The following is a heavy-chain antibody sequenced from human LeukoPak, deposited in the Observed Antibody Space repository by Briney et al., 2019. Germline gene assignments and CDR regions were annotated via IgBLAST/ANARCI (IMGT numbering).Heavy chain of an antibody. CDR3: ARGPPIAAAGYFDY. Sequence: GGSLRLSCAASGFTFSSYSMNWVRQAPGKGLEWVSYISSSSSTIYYADSVKGRFTISRDNAKNSLYLQMNSLRAEDTAVYYCARGPPIAAAGYFDYWGRGTLVTVSS. J-gene: IGHJ4*02. CDR1: GFTFSSYS. CDR2: ISSSSSTI. D-gene: IGHD6-13*01. V-gene: IGHV3-48*01.